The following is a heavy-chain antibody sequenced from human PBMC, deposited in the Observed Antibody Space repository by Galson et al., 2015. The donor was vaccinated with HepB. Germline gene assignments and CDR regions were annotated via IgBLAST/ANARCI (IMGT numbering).Heavy chain of an antibody. Sequence: SLRLSCAASGFSARNYWMNWVRQAPGKGPEWVSVINNRDGGTEYADSVKGRFIISRDNSKNTLYLQMNSLRAEDTAVYYCAKDLHNYGMDVWGQGTRSPSL. J-gene: IGHJ6*02. CDR3: AKDLHNYGMDV. CDR2: INNRDGGT. V-gene: IGHV3-66*01. CDR1: GFSARNYW.